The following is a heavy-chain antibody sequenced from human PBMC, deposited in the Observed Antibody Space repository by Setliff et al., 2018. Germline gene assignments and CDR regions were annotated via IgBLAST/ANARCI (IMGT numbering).Heavy chain of an antibody. V-gene: IGHV3-23*01. Sequence: GGSLRLSCVASGFTFSNNAMNWVRQAPGGGLEWVSGISDSGDTTIYADSVKGRFTISRDNAKNSVYLQMNSLRADDTAVYYCVPQGPGYGNGWWTNWFDPWGQGTLVTVSS. J-gene: IGHJ5*02. CDR3: VPQGPGYGNGWWTNWFDP. CDR1: GFTFSNNA. CDR2: ISDSGDTT. D-gene: IGHD6-19*01.